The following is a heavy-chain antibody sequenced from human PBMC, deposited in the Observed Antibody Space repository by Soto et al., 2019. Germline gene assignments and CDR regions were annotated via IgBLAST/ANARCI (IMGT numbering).Heavy chain of an antibody. CDR3: ARDESAGSSIRY. Sequence: GGSLRLSCAASGFTLSTYAMSWIRQTPEKWLEWVSAISGSAVTTYYADSVQGRFTISRDNAKNSLYLQMNSLRAEDTAVYFCARDESAGSSIRYWGQGIPVTVSS. J-gene: IGHJ4*02. D-gene: IGHD2-2*01. CDR1: GFTLSTYA. CDR2: ISGSAVTT. V-gene: IGHV3-23*01.